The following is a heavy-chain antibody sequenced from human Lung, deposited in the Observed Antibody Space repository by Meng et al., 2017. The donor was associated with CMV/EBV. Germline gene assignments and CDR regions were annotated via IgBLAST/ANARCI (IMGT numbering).Heavy chain of an antibody. CDR1: RGSATSSSSY. D-gene: IGHD3-16*01. CDR2: VYYDGST. Sequence: SETLSLTCTVSRGSATSSSSYWTWIRQPPGKGLEWIGYVYYDGSTNYNPSLKSRVTISLDTSKNQFSLDLRSVTTADTAVYYCAREDEEGGNFDNWGQGTLVTVSS. V-gene: IGHV4-61*01. CDR3: AREDEEGGNFDN. J-gene: IGHJ4*02.